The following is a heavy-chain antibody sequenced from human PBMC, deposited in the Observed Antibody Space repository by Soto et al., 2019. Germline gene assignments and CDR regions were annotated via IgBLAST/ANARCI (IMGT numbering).Heavy chain of an antibody. CDR1: GFTFSGRG. CDR2: ISPVSTSK. D-gene: IGHD5-12*01. V-gene: IGHV3-48*02. Sequence: PGGSLRLSCAASGFTFSGRGMIWVRQAPGKGLEWLSYISPVSTSKYYADSAKGRFSISRDNARASLYLQMNSLRDDDTAVYYCATVDGPTVATMFFDYWGQGIRVTVSS. CDR3: ATVDGPTVATMFFDY. J-gene: IGHJ4*02.